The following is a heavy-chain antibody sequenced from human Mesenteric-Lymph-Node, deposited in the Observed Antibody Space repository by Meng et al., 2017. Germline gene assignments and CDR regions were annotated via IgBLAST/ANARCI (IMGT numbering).Heavy chain of an antibody. J-gene: IGHJ4*02. CDR1: GFSFTDAW. V-gene: IGHV3-15*01. Sequence: VDAGGGLVKPGGSLMLACVVSGFSFTDAWMRWGRQGPGKGLEWVGRIKSNSDGGTQDYAAPVKGRFTISRDDSKNTLYLQMNSLITEDTAVYFCATGAAAADHWGQGTLVTVSS. CDR2: IKSNSDGGTQ. D-gene: IGHD6-13*01. CDR3: ATGAAAADH.